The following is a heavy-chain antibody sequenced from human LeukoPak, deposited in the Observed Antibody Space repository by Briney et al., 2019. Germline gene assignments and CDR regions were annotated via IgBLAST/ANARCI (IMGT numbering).Heavy chain of an antibody. V-gene: IGHV4-59*01. CDR1: GDSMNSYY. CDR3: ARTSSGYYSDY. Sequence: SETLSLTCTVSGDSMNSYYWSWIRQPPGKGLEWIGYIYYTGSTNYNPSLKSRVTISVDTSKNQFSLKLSSVTAADTAVYYCARTSSGYYSDYWGQGTLVTVSS. J-gene: IGHJ4*02. CDR2: IYYTGST. D-gene: IGHD3-22*01.